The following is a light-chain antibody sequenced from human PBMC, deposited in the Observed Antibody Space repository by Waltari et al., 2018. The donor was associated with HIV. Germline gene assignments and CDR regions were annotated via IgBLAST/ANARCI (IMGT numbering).Light chain of an antibody. CDR1: SLRKYS. J-gene: IGLJ1*01. CDR3: ESRHSNDKHHV. Sequence: DPAVSVALGQTVRITCPGDSLRKYSANWYQQKPGQAPVVVMYGKDNRPSGIPARFSGSSSGNTGSLTITGAQAEDEADYYCESRHSNDKHHVFGTGTKVTV. CDR2: GKD. V-gene: IGLV3-19*01.